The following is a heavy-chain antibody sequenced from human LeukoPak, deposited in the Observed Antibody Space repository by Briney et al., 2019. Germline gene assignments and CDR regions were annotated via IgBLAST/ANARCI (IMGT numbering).Heavy chain of an antibody. Sequence: SQTLSLTCTVSGGSISSGGYYWSWIRQHPGKGLEWIGYIYYSGSTYYNPSLKSRVTISVDTSKNQFSLKLGSVTAADTAVYYCARAPWNSKQQLWPGFDYWGQGTLVTVSS. CDR2: IYYSGST. J-gene: IGHJ4*02. CDR1: GGSISSGGYY. D-gene: IGHD6-13*01. V-gene: IGHV4-31*03. CDR3: ARAPWNSKQQLWPGFDY.